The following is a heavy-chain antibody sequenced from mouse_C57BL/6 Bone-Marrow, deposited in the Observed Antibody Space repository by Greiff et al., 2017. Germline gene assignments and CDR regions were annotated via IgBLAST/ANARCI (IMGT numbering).Heavy chain of an antibody. J-gene: IGHJ1*03. Sequence: EVKLVESGGGLVKPGGSLKLSCAASGFTFSSYTMSWVRQTPEKRLQWVAAISGGGGNTYYPDSVKGRFTISRDNDENILYLQVSSLRSEDTALYYCSRQVTTVLATKYFDVWGTGTTVTVSS. CDR1: GFTFSSYT. V-gene: IGHV5-9*01. D-gene: IGHD1-1*01. CDR3: SRQVTTVLATKYFDV. CDR2: ISGGGGNT.